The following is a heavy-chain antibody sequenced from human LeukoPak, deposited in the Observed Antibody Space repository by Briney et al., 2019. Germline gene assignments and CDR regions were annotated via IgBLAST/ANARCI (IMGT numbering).Heavy chain of an antibody. CDR1: GCTFIRYC. J-gene: IGHJ1*01. Sequence: ARSLRLSCAASGCTFIRYCKHWVCKGPGKGLVCVSRRDVSSTSYADSEKGRFTISRDNAKNTLYLQMNSLRAEDTAVYFFSSRRRHTIYYFQHWGQGTLVTVSS. CDR2: RDVSST. D-gene: IGHD3-9*01. V-gene: IGHV3-74*01. CDR3: SSRRRHTIYYFQH.